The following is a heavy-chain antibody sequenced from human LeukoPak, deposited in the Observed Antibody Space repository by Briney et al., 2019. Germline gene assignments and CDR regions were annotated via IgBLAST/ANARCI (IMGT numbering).Heavy chain of an antibody. D-gene: IGHD3-10*02. CDR1: GGTFSSYA. Sequence: SVKVSCKASGGTFSSYAISWVRQAPGQGLEWMGGIIPIFGTANYAQKFQGRVTITTDESTSTAYMELSSLRSEDTAVYYCARDSGCSGSSTYYYYYYMDVWGKGTTVTVSS. V-gene: IGHV1-69*05. CDR2: IIPIFGTA. J-gene: IGHJ6*03. CDR3: ARDSGCSGSSTYYYYYYMDV.